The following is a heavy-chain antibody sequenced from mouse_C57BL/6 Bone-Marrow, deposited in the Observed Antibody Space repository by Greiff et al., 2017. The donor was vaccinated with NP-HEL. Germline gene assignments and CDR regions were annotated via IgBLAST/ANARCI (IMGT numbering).Heavy chain of an antibody. CDR1: GYTFTSYW. Sequence: QVQLQQPGAELVKPGASVKVSCKASGYTFTSYWMHWVKQRPGQGLEWIGMIHPFDSDTNYNQKFQGKATLTVDKSSSPAYMQLSSLTSEDSGVYYCAMGGNYRGGNYAMDYWGQGTSVTVAS. V-gene: IGHV1-74*01. CDR3: AMGGNYRGGNYAMDY. D-gene: IGHD2-1*01. J-gene: IGHJ4*01. CDR2: IHPFDSDT.